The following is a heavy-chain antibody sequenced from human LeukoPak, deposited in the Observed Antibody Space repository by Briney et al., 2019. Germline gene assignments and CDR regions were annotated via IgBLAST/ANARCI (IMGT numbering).Heavy chain of an antibody. CDR2: ISGSGGST. J-gene: IGHJ4*02. CDR3: ARGLPGGFDY. CDR1: GFTFSSYA. Sequence: GGSLRLSCAASGFTFSSYAMSWVRQAPGKGLEWVSAISGSGGSTYYPGSVKGRFTVSRENAKNSLYLQMNSLRAGDTAVYYCARGLPGGFDYWGQGTLVTVSS. V-gene: IGHV3-23*01. D-gene: IGHD3-16*01.